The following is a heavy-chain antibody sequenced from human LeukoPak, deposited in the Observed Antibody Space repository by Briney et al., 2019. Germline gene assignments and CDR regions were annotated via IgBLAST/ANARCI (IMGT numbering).Heavy chain of an antibody. D-gene: IGHD3-10*01. CDR3: ARDLEQVRGVIHYGMDV. Sequence: PGGSLRLSCVASGFTFSSYSMNWVRQAPGKGLEWVSYISSGGRTIFYADSVKGRFTISRDNAKNSLYLQMNSLRDEDTAVYYCARDLEQVRGVIHYGMDVWGQGTTVTVSS. CDR1: GFTFSSYS. J-gene: IGHJ6*02. CDR2: ISSGGRTI. V-gene: IGHV3-48*02.